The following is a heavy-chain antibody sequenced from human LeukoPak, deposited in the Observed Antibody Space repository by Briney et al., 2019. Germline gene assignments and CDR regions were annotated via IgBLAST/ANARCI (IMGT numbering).Heavy chain of an antibody. D-gene: IGHD3-10*01. Sequence: SETLSLTCTVSGGSISSYYWSWIRQPPGKGLEWIGYIYYSGSTNYNPSLKSRVTISVDTSKNQFSLKLSSVTAADTAVYYCAGADYYGSGSYSISPLLGYWGQGTLVTVSS. CDR2: IYYSGST. CDR1: GGSISSYY. J-gene: IGHJ4*02. CDR3: AGADYYGSGSYSISPLLGY. V-gene: IGHV4-59*08.